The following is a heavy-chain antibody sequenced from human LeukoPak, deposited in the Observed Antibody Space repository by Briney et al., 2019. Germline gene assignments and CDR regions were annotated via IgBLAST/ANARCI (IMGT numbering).Heavy chain of an antibody. Sequence: GGSLRLSCAASGFTFSSYGMHWVRQAPGKGLEWVAFIRYDGSNKHYADSVKGRFTISRDNSKNTLYLQMNSLRAEDTAVYYCARGRPTVVTPFDYWGQGTLVTVSS. CDR2: IRYDGSNK. CDR1: GFTFSSYG. V-gene: IGHV3-30*02. J-gene: IGHJ4*02. D-gene: IGHD4-23*01. CDR3: ARGRPTVVTPFDY.